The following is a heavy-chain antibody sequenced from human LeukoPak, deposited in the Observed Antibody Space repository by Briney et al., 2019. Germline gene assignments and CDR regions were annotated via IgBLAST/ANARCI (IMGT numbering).Heavy chain of an antibody. Sequence: GGSLRLSWAASGFTFSSYWMHWVRQAPGKGLVWVSRINSDGSSTSYADSVRGRFTISRDNAKNTLYLQMNSLGAEDTAVYYCASAEYCSGGSCSFDAFDIWGQGTMVTVSS. V-gene: IGHV3-74*01. J-gene: IGHJ3*02. CDR3: ASAEYCSGGSCSFDAFDI. CDR1: GFTFSSYW. CDR2: INSDGSST. D-gene: IGHD2-15*01.